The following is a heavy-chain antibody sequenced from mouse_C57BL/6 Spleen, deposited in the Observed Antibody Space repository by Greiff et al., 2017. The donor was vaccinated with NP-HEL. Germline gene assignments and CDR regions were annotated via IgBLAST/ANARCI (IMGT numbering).Heavy chain of an antibody. CDR1: GFTFSSYA. D-gene: IGHD3-2*02. J-gene: IGHJ2*01. Sequence: DVKLQESGGGLVKPGGSLKLSCAASGFTFSSYAMSWVRQTPEKRLEWVATISDGGSYTYYPDNVKGRFTISRDNAKNNLYLQMSHLKSEDTAMYYCARDKRTAQASYYFDYWGQGTTLTVSS. CDR3: ARDKRTAQASYYFDY. CDR2: ISDGGSYT. V-gene: IGHV5-4*01.